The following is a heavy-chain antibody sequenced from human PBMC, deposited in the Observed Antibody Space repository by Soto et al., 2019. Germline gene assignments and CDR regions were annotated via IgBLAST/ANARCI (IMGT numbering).Heavy chain of an antibody. CDR3: ARGGHIAVVTASFDY. CDR2: IHPSGGGT. D-gene: IGHD2-21*02. V-gene: IGHV1-46*02. Sequence: QVQLVQSGAEVKKPGASVKVSCKPSGYTFNTYYLHWVRQAPGQALEWMGVIHPSGGGTTYAQKFLGRLTVTRDTSTRTVVMELSSLRSDDTAVYYCARGGHIAVVTASFDYWGQGTLVTVSS. CDR1: GYTFNTYY. J-gene: IGHJ4*02.